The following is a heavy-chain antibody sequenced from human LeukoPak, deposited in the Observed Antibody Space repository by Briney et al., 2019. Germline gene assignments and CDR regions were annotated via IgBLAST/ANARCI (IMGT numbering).Heavy chain of an antibody. CDR1: GFTFSSYW. CDR2: INSDGSST. V-gene: IGHV3-74*01. D-gene: IGHD3-10*01. CDR3: ARSFRSSGSENFDY. J-gene: IGHJ4*02. Sequence: GGSLRLSCAASGFTFSSYWMHWVRQAPGKGLVWVSRINSDGSSTSYADSVKGRFTISRDNAKNTLYRQMNSLRAEDTAVYYCARSFRSSGSENFDYWGQGTLVTVSS.